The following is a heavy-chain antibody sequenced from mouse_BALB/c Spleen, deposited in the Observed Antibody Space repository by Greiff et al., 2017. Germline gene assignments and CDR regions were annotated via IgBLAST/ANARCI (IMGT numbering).Heavy chain of an antibody. CDR3: ARPYDYRYFDV. J-gene: IGHJ1*01. D-gene: IGHD2-3*01. V-gene: IGHV3-6*02. Sequence: VQLKESGPGLVKPSQSLSLTCSVTGYSITSGYYWNWIRQFPGNQLEWMGYISYDGSNNYNPSLKNRISITRDTSKNQFFLKLNSVTTEDTATYYCARPYDYRYFDVWGAGTTVTVSS. CDR1: GYSITSGYY. CDR2: ISYDGSN.